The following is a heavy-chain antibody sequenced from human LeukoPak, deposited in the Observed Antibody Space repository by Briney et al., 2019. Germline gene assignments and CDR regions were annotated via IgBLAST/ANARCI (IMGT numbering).Heavy chain of an antibody. Sequence: PGGSLRLSCAASGFTFSSYAMSWVRQAPGKGLEWVSGISGSGDNTYYADSVKGRFTISRDNAKNSLYLQMNSLRAEDTAVYYCARDLDYYDSSGYQTYYFDYWGQGTLVTVSS. D-gene: IGHD3-22*01. CDR3: ARDLDYYDSSGYQTYYFDY. CDR2: ISGSGDNT. J-gene: IGHJ4*02. V-gene: IGHV3-23*01. CDR1: GFTFSSYA.